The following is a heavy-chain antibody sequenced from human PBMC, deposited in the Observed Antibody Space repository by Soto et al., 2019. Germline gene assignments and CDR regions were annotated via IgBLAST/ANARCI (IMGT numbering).Heavy chain of an antibody. Sequence: QVQLVQSGAEVKKPGASVKVSCKASGYTFTGYYMHWVRQAPGQGLEWMGWINPNSGGTNYAQKFQGRVTMTRDTCISTAYMELRRLRSADMAVYYCARTRNKASHAFDFWGQGTMVTVSS. D-gene: IGHD2-21*01. J-gene: IGHJ3*01. V-gene: IGHV1-2*02. CDR2: INPNSGGT. CDR3: ARTRNKASHAFDF. CDR1: GYTFTGYY.